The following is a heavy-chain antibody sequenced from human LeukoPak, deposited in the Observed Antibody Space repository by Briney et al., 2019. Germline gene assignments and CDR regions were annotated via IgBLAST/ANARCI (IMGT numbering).Heavy chain of an antibody. CDR2: ISSSGSTI. CDR3: ARLRGGYRLY. D-gene: IGHD5-24*01. V-gene: IGHV3-48*03. CDR1: GFTFSDYE. J-gene: IGHJ4*02. Sequence: GGSLRLSCAASGFTFSDYEMNWVRQAPGRGLEWVSYISSSGSTIYYADSVKGRFTISRDNAKNSLYLQINSLRAEDTAVYYCARLRGGYRLYWGQETLVTVSS.